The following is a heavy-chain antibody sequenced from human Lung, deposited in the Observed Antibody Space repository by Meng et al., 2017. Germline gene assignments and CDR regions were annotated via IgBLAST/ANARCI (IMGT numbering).Heavy chain of an antibody. Sequence: HLQEPGPSLVPPSVTLALACAGSGASITRTQWWSWLRQTPGKGLEWIGEISHSGSTVYRPSLQGRVSISLDKSNNEFSLKLTSVTAADTAVYYCASVTLRELGLFHYWGQGILVTVSS. J-gene: IGHJ4*02. CDR3: ASVTLRELGLFHY. CDR2: ISHSGST. CDR1: GASITRTQW. D-gene: IGHD1-7*01. V-gene: IGHV4-4*02.